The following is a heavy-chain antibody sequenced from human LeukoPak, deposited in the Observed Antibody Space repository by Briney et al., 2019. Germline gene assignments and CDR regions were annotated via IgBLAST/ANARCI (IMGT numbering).Heavy chain of an antibody. CDR2: MTGSGGNT. J-gene: IGHJ4*02. Sequence: GGSLRLSCAASGFTLRNYLIRWVRQTAGKGLEWVSTMTGSGGNTYYADSVRGRFTISRDNSKNTLYLQMNGLRAEDTAVYYCARVLNYYDSSGYYFSYWGQGTLVTVSS. CDR3: ARVLNYYDSSGYYFSY. CDR1: GFTLRNYL. D-gene: IGHD3-22*01. V-gene: IGHV3-23*01.